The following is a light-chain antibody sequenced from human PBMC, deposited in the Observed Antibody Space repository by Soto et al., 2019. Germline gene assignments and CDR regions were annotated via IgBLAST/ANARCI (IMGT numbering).Light chain of an antibody. J-gene: IGKJ1*01. Sequence: DIQMTQSPSSVSASVGDRVTITCRASQDISTWLAWYQQNPGKAPKLLIYSAPNLQSGVPSRFSGSGSGTDFPLTISSLQAEDFATYYCQQTNSFPRTFGQGTKVEIK. CDR1: QDISTW. CDR3: QQTNSFPRT. CDR2: SAP. V-gene: IGKV1D-12*01.